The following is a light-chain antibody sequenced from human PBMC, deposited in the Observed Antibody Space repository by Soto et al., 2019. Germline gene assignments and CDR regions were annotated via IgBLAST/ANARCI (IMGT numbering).Light chain of an antibody. V-gene: IGKV3-20*01. CDR1: QSISSSY. Sequence: EIVLTQSPGTLYLFPGERATLSCRASQSISSSYLAWYQQKPGQAPRLLIHGASNRATGIPDRFSGAGSGTDCTLTISRLEPDDFAVYYCHQYGSAPAWTFGQGTKVEIK. J-gene: IGKJ1*01. CDR3: HQYGSAPAWT. CDR2: GAS.